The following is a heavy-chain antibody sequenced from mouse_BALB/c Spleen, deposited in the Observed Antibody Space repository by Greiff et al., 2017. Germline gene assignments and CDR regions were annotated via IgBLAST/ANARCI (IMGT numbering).Heavy chain of an antibody. CDR2: INPYNGDT. CDR3: ARDDYDPAWFAY. V-gene: IGHV1-20*02. D-gene: IGHD2-4*01. J-gene: IGHJ3*01. CDR1: GYSFTGYF. Sequence: EVKLVESGPELVKPGASVKISCKASGYSFTGYFMNWVMQSHGKSLEWIGRINPYNGDTFYNQKFKGKATLTVDKSSSTAHMELRSLASEDSAVYYCARDDYDPAWFAYWGQGTLVTVSA.